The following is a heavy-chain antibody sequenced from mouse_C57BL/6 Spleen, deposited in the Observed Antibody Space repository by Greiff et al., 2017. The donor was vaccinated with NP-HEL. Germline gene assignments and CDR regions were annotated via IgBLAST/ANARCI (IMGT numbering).Heavy chain of an antibody. CDR2: ISDGGSYT. CDR3: ARRGIDYGAWFAY. CDR1: GFTFSSYA. V-gene: IGHV5-4*03. Sequence: EVMLVESGGGLVKPVGSLKLSCAASGFTFSSYAMSWVRQTPEKRLEWVATISDGGSYTYYPDNVKGRFTISRDNAKNNLYLQMSHLKSEDTAMYYCARRGIDYGAWFAYWGQGTLVTVSA. J-gene: IGHJ3*01. D-gene: IGHD1-1*01.